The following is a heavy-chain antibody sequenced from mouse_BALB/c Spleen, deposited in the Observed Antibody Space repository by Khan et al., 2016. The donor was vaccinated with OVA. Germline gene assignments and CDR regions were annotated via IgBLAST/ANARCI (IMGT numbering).Heavy chain of an antibody. CDR3: GRGDREYDYAMDF. D-gene: IGHD2-14*01. Sequence: LVKTGTSVKISCKASGYSFTGYYIHWVKQSHGKSLEWIGYISCYNGGTGYNQKFKGKATFTADTSSSTAYMRFNSLTSEDSAVYYCGRGDREYDYAMDFWGQGTSVTGSS. J-gene: IGHJ4*01. V-gene: IGHV1S34*01. CDR2: ISCYNGGT. CDR1: GYSFTGYY.